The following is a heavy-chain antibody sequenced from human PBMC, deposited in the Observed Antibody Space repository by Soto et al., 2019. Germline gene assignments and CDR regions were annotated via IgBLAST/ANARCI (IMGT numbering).Heavy chain of an antibody. V-gene: IGHV1-18*01. Sequence: QVQLVQSGAEVKKPGASVKVSCKASGYTFTNFGISWVRQAPGQGLEWMGWISAYNGNTNYAQKFLGRVSMTIDTSMSTSYLVVRRMRFDDTTVYYCLRGGTPIDYWGQGTLVTVSS. CDR1: GYTFTNFG. CDR2: ISAYNGNT. J-gene: IGHJ4*02. D-gene: IGHD3-16*01. CDR3: LRGGTPIDY.